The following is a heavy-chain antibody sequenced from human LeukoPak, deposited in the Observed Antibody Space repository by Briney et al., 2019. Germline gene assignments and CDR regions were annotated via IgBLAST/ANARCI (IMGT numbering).Heavy chain of an antibody. CDR2: IYSGGST. CDR3: AREGTTVTTPKGHYYYYGMDV. Sequence: GGSLRLSCAASGFTVSSNYMSWVRQAPGKGLEWVSVIYSGGSTCYADSVKGRFTISRDNSKNTLYLQMNSLRAEDTAVYYCAREGTTVTTPKGHYYYYGMDVWGKGTTVTVSS. V-gene: IGHV3-53*01. D-gene: IGHD4-17*01. CDR1: GFTVSSNY. J-gene: IGHJ6*04.